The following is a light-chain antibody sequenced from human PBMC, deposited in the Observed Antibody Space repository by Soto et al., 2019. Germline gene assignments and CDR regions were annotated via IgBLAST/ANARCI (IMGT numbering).Light chain of an antibody. V-gene: IGKV3-20*01. Sequence: EIVLTQSPGTLSLSPGERATLSCRASQSVDSTYLAWFQQKPGQAPRLLIYATSNRATGIPDRFSGSGSETDFTLTISRLEPEDFAGYYCQQYGDSVTFGGGTRVEIK. CDR1: QSVDSTY. CDR2: ATS. J-gene: IGKJ4*01. CDR3: QQYGDSVT.